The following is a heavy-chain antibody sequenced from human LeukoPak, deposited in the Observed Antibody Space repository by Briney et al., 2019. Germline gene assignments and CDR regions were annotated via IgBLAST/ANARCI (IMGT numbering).Heavy chain of an antibody. CDR2: INPSGGST. V-gene: IGHV1-46*01. Sequence: GASVKVSCTASGYTFTSYYMHWVRQAPGQGLEWMGIINPSGGSTSYAQKFQGRVTMTRDTSTSTVYMELSSLRSEDTAVYYCARPIRSGSYFLSSDAFDIWGQGTMVTVSS. D-gene: IGHD1-26*01. CDR3: ARPIRSGSYFLSSDAFDI. J-gene: IGHJ3*02. CDR1: GYTFTSYY.